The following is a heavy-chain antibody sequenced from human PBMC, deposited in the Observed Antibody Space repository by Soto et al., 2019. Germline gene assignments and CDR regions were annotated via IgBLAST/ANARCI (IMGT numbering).Heavy chain of an antibody. D-gene: IGHD2-2*01. CDR3: ARRNRIVVVPAARQSYFDY. CDR1: GGSFSGYY. V-gene: IGHV4-34*01. CDR2: INHSGST. Sequence: SETLSLTCAVYGGSFSGYYWSWIRQPPGKGLEWIGEINHSGSTNYNPSLKSRVTISVDTSKNQFSLKLSSVTAADTAVYYCARRNRIVVVPAARQSYFDYWGQGTLVTVSS. J-gene: IGHJ4*02.